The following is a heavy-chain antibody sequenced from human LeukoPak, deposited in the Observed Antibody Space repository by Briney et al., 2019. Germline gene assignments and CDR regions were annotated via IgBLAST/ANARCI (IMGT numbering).Heavy chain of an antibody. D-gene: IGHD2-15*01. CDR1: GGSISSSSYY. J-gene: IGHJ6*03. Sequence: SETLSLTCTVSGGSISSSSYYWGWIRQPPGKGLEWIGSIYYSGSTYYNPSLKSRVTMSVDTSKNQFSLKLSSVTAADTAVYYCAGGYHYYYMDVWGKGTTVTVSS. CDR2: IYYSGST. V-gene: IGHV4-39*07. CDR3: AGGYHYYYMDV.